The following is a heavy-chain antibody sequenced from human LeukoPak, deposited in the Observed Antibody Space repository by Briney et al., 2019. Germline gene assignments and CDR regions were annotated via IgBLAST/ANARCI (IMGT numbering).Heavy chain of an antibody. D-gene: IGHD6-13*01. CDR2: IKQDGSEK. CDR1: GFTFSSYG. V-gene: IGHV3-7*05. J-gene: IGHJ4*02. CDR3: GRRGVSSSWAHFDY. Sequence: PGGSLRLSCASSGFTFSSYGMTWVRQAPGKGLEWVAKIKQDGSEKYYVDSVKGRFTISRDNAKNSLYLQMNSLGAEDTAVYYCGRRGVSSSWAHFDYWGQGTLVTVSS.